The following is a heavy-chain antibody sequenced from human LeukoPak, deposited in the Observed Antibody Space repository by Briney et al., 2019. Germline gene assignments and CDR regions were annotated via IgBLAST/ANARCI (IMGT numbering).Heavy chain of an antibody. CDR3: ARHEEGQTGDY. CDR1: GYSFISYW. CDR2: IYPGDSET. Sequence: GESLKISCKGSGYSFISYWIAWVRQMPGKGLEWMGIIYPGDSETRYSPSFQGQVTTSADKSISTAYLQWNSLKASDTAMYYCARHEEGQTGDYWGQGTLVTVSS. V-gene: IGHV5-51*01. J-gene: IGHJ4*02.